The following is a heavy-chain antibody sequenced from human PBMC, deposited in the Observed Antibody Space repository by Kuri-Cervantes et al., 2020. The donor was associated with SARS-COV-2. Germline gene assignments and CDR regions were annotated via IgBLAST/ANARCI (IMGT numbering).Heavy chain of an antibody. Sequence: GESLKISCAACGFTFSSYDMHWVRQATGKGLEWVSAIGTAGDTYYPGSVKGQFTISRENAKNSLYLQMNSLRAGDTAVYYCATAPGLPSGSINWFDPWGQGTLVTVSS. CDR1: GFTFSSYD. CDR3: ATAPGLPSGSINWFDP. CDR2: IGTAGDT. V-gene: IGHV3-13*03. J-gene: IGHJ5*02. D-gene: IGHD3-10*01.